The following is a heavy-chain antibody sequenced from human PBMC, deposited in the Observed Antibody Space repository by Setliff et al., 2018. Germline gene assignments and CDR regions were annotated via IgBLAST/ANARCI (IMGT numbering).Heavy chain of an antibody. CDR3: ARQEDDSSGYYSTD. Sequence: SETLSLTCTVSGGSISSSRHCWGWIRQPPGKGLEWIGSIYYSGSTYYNPSLKSRVTISVDTSKNQFSLKLSSVTVADTAVYYCARQEDDSSGYYSTDWGQGTLVTVSS. CDR2: IYYSGST. J-gene: IGHJ4*02. CDR1: GGSISSSRHC. V-gene: IGHV4-39*01. D-gene: IGHD3-22*01.